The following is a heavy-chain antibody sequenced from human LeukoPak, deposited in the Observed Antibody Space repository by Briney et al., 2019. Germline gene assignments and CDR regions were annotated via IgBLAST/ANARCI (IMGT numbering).Heavy chain of an antibody. V-gene: IGHV4-39*01. D-gene: IGHD4-23*01. CDR1: GGSITTSNYY. CDR2: IYFSGSA. J-gene: IGHJ4*02. CDR3: ASDYGANSGY. Sequence: SETLSLTCTASGGSITTSNYYWAWIRQPPGKGLEWIGSIYFSGSAYYNPSLKSRVSMSVDTSKNQFSLKVTSVTAADTGVYYCASDYGANSGYWGQGTLVTVSS.